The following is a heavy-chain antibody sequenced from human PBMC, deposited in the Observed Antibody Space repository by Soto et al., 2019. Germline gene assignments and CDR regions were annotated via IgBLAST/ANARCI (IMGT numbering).Heavy chain of an antibody. CDR3: ARGLSIAAAGVAFDI. CDR1: GGSFSGYY. CDR2: INHSGST. Sequence: PSETLSLTCAVYGGSFSGYYWSWIRQPPGKGLEWIGEINHSGSTNYNPSLKSRVTISVDTSKNQFSLKLSSVTAADTAVYYCARGLSIAAAGVAFDIWGRGTMVTVSS. J-gene: IGHJ3*02. V-gene: IGHV4-34*01. D-gene: IGHD6-13*01.